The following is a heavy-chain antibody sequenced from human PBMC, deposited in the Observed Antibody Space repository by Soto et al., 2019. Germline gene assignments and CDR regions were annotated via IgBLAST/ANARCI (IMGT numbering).Heavy chain of an antibody. CDR2: IIPIFGTA. CDR1: GGTFSSYA. D-gene: IGHD3-3*01. V-gene: IGHV1-69*13. CDR3: ASRDYDFWSGYQKPPYYYYGMDV. J-gene: IGHJ6*02. Sequence: GASVKVSCKASGGTFSSYAISWVRQAPGQGLEWMGGIIPIFGTANYAQKFQGRVTITADESTSTAYMELSSLRSEDTAVYYCASRDYDFWSGYQKPPYYYYGMDVWGQGTTVTVSS.